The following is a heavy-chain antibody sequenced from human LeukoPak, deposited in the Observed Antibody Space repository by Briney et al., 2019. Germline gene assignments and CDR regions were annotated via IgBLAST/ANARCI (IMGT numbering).Heavy chain of an antibody. Sequence: PSETLSLTCTVSCGSISSSSYYWGWIRQPPGKGLEWIPSIYYSGSIYYNPSLKSRVTISIDTSKNQFSLNLGSVIAADTAVYYCARGPGGDWLFSFNWFDPWGQGTLVTVSS. V-gene: IGHV4-39*01. CDR2: IYYSGSI. CDR1: CGSISSSSYY. CDR3: ARGPGGDWLFSFNWFDP. D-gene: IGHD3/OR15-3a*01. J-gene: IGHJ5*02.